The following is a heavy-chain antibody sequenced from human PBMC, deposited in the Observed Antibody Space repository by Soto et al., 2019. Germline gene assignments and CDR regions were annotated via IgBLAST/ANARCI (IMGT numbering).Heavy chain of an antibody. CDR2: INSDGTT. J-gene: IGHJ4*02. CDR3: ARVEGNYGYAYYEH. Sequence: GGSLRLSCAASGFPVSRNYMSWVRQAPGKGLEWVSLINSDGTTSYTDSVTGRFTISRDSSQNTLSLQMNSLRAEDTAVYFCARVEGNYGYAYYEHWGQGTLVTVSS. D-gene: IGHD5-18*01. V-gene: IGHV3-53*01. CDR1: GFPVSRNY.